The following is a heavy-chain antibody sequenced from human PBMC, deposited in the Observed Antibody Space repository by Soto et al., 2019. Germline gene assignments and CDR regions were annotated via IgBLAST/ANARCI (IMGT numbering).Heavy chain of an antibody. CDR1: GFTFTSSA. CDR3: AAAQGSNDFWSGSYYYYGMDV. Sequence: SVKVSCKASGFTFTSSAVQWVRQARGQRLEWIGWIVVGSGNTNYAQRFQERVTITRDMSTSTAYMELSSLRSEDTAVYYCAAAQGSNDFWSGSYYYYGMDVWGQGTTVTVSS. CDR2: IVVGSGNT. V-gene: IGHV1-58*01. J-gene: IGHJ6*02. D-gene: IGHD3-3*01.